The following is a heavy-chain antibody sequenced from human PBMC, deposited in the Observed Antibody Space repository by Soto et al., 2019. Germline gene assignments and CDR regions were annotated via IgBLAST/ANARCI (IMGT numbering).Heavy chain of an antibody. CDR3: ARPGGSGWLYGMDV. CDR1: GFTFSRYW. D-gene: IGHD6-19*01. CDR2: INSDGSST. Sequence: GGSLRLSCAVSGFTFSRYWMHWVRQAPGKGLVWVSRINSDGSSTSYADSVKGRFTISRDNAKNTLFLQMNSLRAEDTAAYYCARPGGSGWLYGMDVWGQGTTVTVS. J-gene: IGHJ6*02. V-gene: IGHV3-74*01.